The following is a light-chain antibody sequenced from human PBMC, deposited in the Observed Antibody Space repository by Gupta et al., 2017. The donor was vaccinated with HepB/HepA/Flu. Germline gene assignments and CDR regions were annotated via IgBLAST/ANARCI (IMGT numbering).Light chain of an antibody. CDR2: YAS. CDR3: HQSSGFPQT. CDR1: QSICRR. J-gene: IGKJ1*01. Sequence: EIVLTQSLDIHSVTLKEKVTITCRASQSICRRLNWYQQKTDQSPKLLNKYASQYISGVPTRFSGSGSGKDFTLTINSLEAEDAASYYCHQSSGFPQTFGQGNKVEIK. V-gene: IGKV6-21*02.